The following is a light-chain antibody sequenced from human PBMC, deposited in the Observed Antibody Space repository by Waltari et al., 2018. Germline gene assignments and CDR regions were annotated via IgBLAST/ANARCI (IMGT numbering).Light chain of an antibody. Sequence: QSALTQPASVSGSPGQSITISCTGTSSDVGSYNLVSWYQQHPGKAPKLMIYEVSKRPAGVSNRFSGSKSGNTASLTLAGLQAEDEADYYCCSYAGSSTVFGGGTTLTVL. CDR1: SSDVGSYNL. J-gene: IGLJ2*01. CDR2: EVS. V-gene: IGLV2-23*02. CDR3: CSYAGSSTV.